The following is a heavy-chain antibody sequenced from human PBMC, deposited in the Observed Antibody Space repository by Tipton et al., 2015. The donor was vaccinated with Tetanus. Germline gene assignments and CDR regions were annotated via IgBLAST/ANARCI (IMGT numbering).Heavy chain of an antibody. V-gene: IGHV4-34*01. Sequence: TLSLTCAVYGGSFSGYYWSWIRQPPGKGLEWIGEINHSGSTNYNPSLKSRVTISVDTSKNQFSLKLSSVTAADTAVYYCARGLFGVAKYYFDYWGQGTLVTVSS. CDR3: ARGLFGVAKYYFDY. CDR1: GGSFSGYY. J-gene: IGHJ4*02. CDR2: INHSGST. D-gene: IGHD3-3*01.